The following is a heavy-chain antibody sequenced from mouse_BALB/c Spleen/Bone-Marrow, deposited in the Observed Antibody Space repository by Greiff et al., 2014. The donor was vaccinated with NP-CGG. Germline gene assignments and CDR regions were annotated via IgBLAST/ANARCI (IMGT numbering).Heavy chain of an antibody. J-gene: IGHJ3*01. CDR3: ARDYYGSSSFAY. V-gene: IGHV1S56*01. CDR2: IYPGNVNT. CDR1: GYTFTSYY. D-gene: IGHD1-1*01. Sequence: VQGVESGPELVKPGASVRISCKASGYTFTSYYIHWVKQRPGQGLEWIGWIYPGNVNTKYNEKFKGKATLTADKSSSTAYMQLSSLTSEDSAVYFCARDYYGSSSFAYWGQGTLVTVSA.